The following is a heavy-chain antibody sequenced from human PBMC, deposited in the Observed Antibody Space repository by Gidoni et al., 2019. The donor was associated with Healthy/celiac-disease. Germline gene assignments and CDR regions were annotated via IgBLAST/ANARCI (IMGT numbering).Heavy chain of an antibody. Sequence: QVQLVESGGGVVQPGWSLRLSCAASGFTFSSYAMHWVRKAPGKGLEWVAVISYNGSNKYYADSVKGRFTISRDNSKNTLYLQMNSLRAEDTAVYYCARDDVFDYWGQGTLVTVSS. CDR2: ISYNGSNK. J-gene: IGHJ4*02. D-gene: IGHD3-10*02. CDR3: ARDDVFDY. CDR1: GFTFSSYA. V-gene: IGHV3-30-3*01.